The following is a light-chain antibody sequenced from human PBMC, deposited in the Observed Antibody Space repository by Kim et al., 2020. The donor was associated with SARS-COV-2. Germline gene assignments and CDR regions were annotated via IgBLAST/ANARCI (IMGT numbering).Light chain of an antibody. CDR2: GVS. CDR1: SSDVGGYDY. CDR3: TSYTSSSTVV. J-gene: IGLJ2*01. V-gene: IGLV2-14*03. Sequence: GQSITISCTGTSSDVGGYDYVSWYQQYPGKAPKLMIYGVSNRPSGVSTRFSGSKSANTASLTISGLQAEDEADYYCTSYTSSSTVVFGGGTKVTVL.